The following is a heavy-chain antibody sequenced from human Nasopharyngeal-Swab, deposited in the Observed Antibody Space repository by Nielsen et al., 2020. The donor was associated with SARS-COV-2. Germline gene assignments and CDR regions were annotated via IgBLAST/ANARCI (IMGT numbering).Heavy chain of an antibody. CDR2: ISSSSSYT. CDR1: GFTFSDYY. D-gene: IGHD3-9*01. J-gene: IGHJ6*02. V-gene: IGHV3-11*06. CDR3: ARVSPPLSTGPYYYYGMDV. Sequence: GESLKISCAASGFTFSDYYMSWIRQAPGKGLEWVSYISSSSSYTNYADSVKGRFTISRDNAKNSLYLQMNSLRAEDTAVYYCARVSPPLSTGPYYYYGMDVWGQGTTVTVSS.